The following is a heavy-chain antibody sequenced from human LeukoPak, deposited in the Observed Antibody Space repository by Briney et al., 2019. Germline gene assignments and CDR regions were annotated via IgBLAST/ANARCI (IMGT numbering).Heavy chain of an antibody. J-gene: IGHJ4*02. Sequence: GGSLRLSCAASGFTFSSYGMHWVRQAPGKGLEWVAFIRYDGSNKYYADSVKGRFTISRDNSKNTLYLQMNSLRAEDTAVYYCAKDTYYYGSGSYYNLADYWGQGTLVTVSS. CDR1: GFTFSSYG. CDR3: AKDTYYYGSGSYYNLADY. D-gene: IGHD3-10*01. CDR2: IRYDGSNK. V-gene: IGHV3-30*02.